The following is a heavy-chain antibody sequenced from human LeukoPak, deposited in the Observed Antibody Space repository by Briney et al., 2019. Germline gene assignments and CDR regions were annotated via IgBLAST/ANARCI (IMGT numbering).Heavy chain of an antibody. CDR2: ISGSGGST. V-gene: IGHV3-23*01. CDR3: AKSYCSGGSCPFEY. CDR1: GFTFSSYA. Sequence: GGSLRLSCAASGFTFSSYAMSWVRQAPGKGLEWVSAISGSGGSTYYADSVKGRFTISRDNSKNTLYLQMNSLRAEDRAVYYCAKSYCSGGSCPFEYWGQGTLVTVSS. D-gene: IGHD2-15*01. J-gene: IGHJ4*02.